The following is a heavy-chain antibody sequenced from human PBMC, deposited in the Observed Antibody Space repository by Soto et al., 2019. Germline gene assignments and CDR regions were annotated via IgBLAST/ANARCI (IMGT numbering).Heavy chain of an antibody. CDR2: ISYDGSNK. V-gene: IGHV3-30*03. CDR1: GFTFSSHG. CDR3: ARIEAEQWLVQNYYGMDV. J-gene: IGHJ6*02. Sequence: PVGSLRLSYAASGFTFSSHGMHWVLKTPGKGLEWVAVISYDGSNKYYADSVKGRFTISRDNSKNTLYLQMNSLRAEDTAVYYCARIEAEQWLVQNYYGMDVWCQGTTVTVSS. D-gene: IGHD6-19*01.